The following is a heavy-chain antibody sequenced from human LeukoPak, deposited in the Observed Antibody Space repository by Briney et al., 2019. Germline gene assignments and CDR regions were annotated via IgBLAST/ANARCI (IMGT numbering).Heavy chain of an antibody. Sequence: GGSLRLSCAASGFTFSSYAMSWVRQAPGKGLEWVSALSGSGDSTYYADSVKGRFTISRDNSKNTLYLQMNSLRAEDTAVYYCAKDRGWLQLCDYWGQGTLVTVSS. D-gene: IGHD5-24*01. CDR3: AKDRGWLQLCDY. V-gene: IGHV3-23*01. J-gene: IGHJ4*02. CDR1: GFTFSSYA. CDR2: LSGSGDST.